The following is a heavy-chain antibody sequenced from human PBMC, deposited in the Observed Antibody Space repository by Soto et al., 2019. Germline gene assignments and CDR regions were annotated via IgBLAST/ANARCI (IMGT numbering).Heavy chain of an antibody. CDR2: ISAYNGNT. Sequence: ASVKVSCKASGYTFTSYGISWVRQAPGQGLEWMGWISAYNGNTNYAQKLQGRVTMTTDTSTSTAYMELRSLRSDDTAVYYCARDKELYYYDSSGYYYAPNFDYWGQGTLVTVS. CDR1: GYTFTSYG. CDR3: ARDKELYYYDSSGYYYAPNFDY. D-gene: IGHD3-22*01. J-gene: IGHJ4*02. V-gene: IGHV1-18*01.